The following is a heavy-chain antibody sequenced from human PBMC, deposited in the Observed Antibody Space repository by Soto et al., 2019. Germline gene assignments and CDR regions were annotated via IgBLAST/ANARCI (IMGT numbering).Heavy chain of an antibody. CDR1: GYTFSNFW. D-gene: IGHD3-22*01. V-gene: IGHV5-51*01. CDR3: ARILDYYDSSGYYIDY. J-gene: IGHJ4*02. CDR2: IYPGDHET. Sequence: GESLKISCQCAGYTFSNFWIGWVRQLPGQGLEWMGIIYPGDHETRYSPSFLGKVTISAETSINTVYLQWSSLKASDTAMYYCARILDYYDSSGYYIDYWGQGTLVTVSS.